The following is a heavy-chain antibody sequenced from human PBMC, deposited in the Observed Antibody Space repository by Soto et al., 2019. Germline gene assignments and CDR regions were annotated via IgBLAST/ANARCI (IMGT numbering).Heavy chain of an antibody. CDR3: ARDKDVVVVAASQIGAFDI. CDR2: INPSGGST. D-gene: IGHD2-15*01. J-gene: IGHJ3*02. CDR1: GYTFTIYY. V-gene: IGHV1-46*03. Sequence: ASVKVSCKASGYTFTIYYMHWVRQAPGQGLEWMGIINPSGGSTSYAQKFQGRVTMTRDTSTSTVYMELSSLRSEDTAVYYCARDKDVVVVAASQIGAFDIWGQGTMVTVSS.